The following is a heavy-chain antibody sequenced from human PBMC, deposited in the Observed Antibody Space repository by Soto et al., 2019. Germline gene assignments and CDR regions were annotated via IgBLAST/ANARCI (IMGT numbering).Heavy chain of an antibody. Sequence: PGGSLRLSCAASGFTFSTYAMTWVRQAPGKGLEWVAAITGSGATAYYAKSVKGRFTISRDNSKNMLSLELNSLRADDSAVYYCEKDEDGGGCDLLWGQGTLVTVSS. V-gene: IGHV3-23*01. CDR1: GFTFSTYA. CDR3: EKDEDGGGCDLL. D-gene: IGHD1-26*01. CDR2: ITGSGATA. J-gene: IGHJ4*02.